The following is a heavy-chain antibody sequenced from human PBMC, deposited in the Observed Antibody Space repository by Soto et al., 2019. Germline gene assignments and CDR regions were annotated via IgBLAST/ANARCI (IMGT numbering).Heavy chain of an antibody. CDR3: ASQSITMVRGLDP. CDR1: GGSISSYY. D-gene: IGHD3-10*01. J-gene: IGHJ5*02. CDR2: IYYSGST. V-gene: IGHV4-59*01. Sequence: PSETLSLTCTVSGGSISSYYWSWIRQPPGKGLEWIGYIYYSGSTNYNPSLKSRVTISVDTSKNQFSLKLSSVTAADTAVYYCASQSITMVRGLDPWGQGTLVTVSS.